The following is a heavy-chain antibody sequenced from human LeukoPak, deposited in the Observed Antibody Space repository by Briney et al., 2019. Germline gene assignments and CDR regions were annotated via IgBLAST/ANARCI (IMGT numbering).Heavy chain of an antibody. Sequence: GGSLRLSCAASGFTFSTYGMHWVRQGPGKGLEWVAVISNDGSNQYYADAAKGRFTISRDNSKNTLYLQMNSLRAEDTALYYCAKEAGSRYCSSTSCYSVRDAFDIWGQGTMVTVSS. CDR1: GFTFSTYG. D-gene: IGHD2-2*01. CDR3: AKEAGSRYCSSTSCYSVRDAFDI. CDR2: ISNDGSNQ. V-gene: IGHV3-30*18. J-gene: IGHJ3*02.